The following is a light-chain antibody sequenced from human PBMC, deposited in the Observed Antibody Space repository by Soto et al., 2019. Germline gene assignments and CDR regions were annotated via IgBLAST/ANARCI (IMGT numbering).Light chain of an antibody. Sequence: EIVLTQSPAPLSSFPGDRVTLSCRASQYINTRLAWYQHRPGQAPRLIIYQTSIRVAGIPARFSASGTGTDFTLTISDVQPEDVAVYYCHQRQSWPRTLGQGTKVDIK. CDR2: QTS. CDR3: HQRQSWPRT. V-gene: IGKV3D-11*03. CDR1: QYINTR. J-gene: IGKJ1*01.